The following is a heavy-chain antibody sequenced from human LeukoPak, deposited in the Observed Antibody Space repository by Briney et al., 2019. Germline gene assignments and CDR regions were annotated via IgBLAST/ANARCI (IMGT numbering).Heavy chain of an antibody. J-gene: IGHJ3*02. D-gene: IGHD5-18*01. CDR2: IFYSGST. Sequence: PSETLSLTCTVSGDSIRSYYWSWIRQPPGKGLEWIGYIFYSGSTNCSPSLKSRVSISVDTSKNQFSLKLSSVTAADTAVYYCARSSYGSAFDIWGQGTVVTVSS. CDR3: ARSSYGSAFDI. V-gene: IGHV4-59*01. CDR1: GDSIRSYY.